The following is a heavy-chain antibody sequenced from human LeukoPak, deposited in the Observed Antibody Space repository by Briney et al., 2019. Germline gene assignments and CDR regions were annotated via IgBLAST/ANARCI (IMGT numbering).Heavy chain of an antibody. CDR1: GYTLSELS. CDR2: FDTEDGET. D-gene: IGHD3-22*01. CDR3: ATEGNYYDSSGYARRPFDY. J-gene: IGHJ4*02. V-gene: IGHV1-24*01. Sequence: ASVKVSCKVSGYTLSELSMHWVRQAPGKGLEWMGGFDTEDGETTYAQKFQGRLTLTEDTSTDTAYMELSSLRSEDTAVYYCATEGNYYDSSGYARRPFDYWAREPWSPSPQ.